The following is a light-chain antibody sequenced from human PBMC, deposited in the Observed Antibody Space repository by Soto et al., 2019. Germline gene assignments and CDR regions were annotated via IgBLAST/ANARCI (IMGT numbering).Light chain of an antibody. CDR3: CSYAGSYSWV. V-gene: IGLV2-11*01. Sequence: QSALTQPRSVSGSPGQSVTISCTGTSSDVGGYNYVSWYQQHPGRAPKLMIYDVTKRPSGVPDHLSGSKSGSTASLTISGLLAEDEADYYCCSYAGSYSWVFGGGTKVTVL. CDR2: DVT. J-gene: IGLJ3*02. CDR1: SSDVGGYNY.